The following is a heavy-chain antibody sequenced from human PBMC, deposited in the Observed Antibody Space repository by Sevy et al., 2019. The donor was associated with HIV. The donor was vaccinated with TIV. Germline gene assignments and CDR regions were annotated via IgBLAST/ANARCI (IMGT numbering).Heavy chain of an antibody. D-gene: IGHD1-26*01. CDR2: ISGSGGST. CDR3: AKPPLEWELFDY. J-gene: IGHJ4*02. Sequence: GGSLRLSCAASGFTFSSYAMSWVRQAPGKGLEWVSAISGSGGSTYYADSMKGRFTISRDNSKNTLYLQMNSLRAEDTAVYYCAKPPLEWELFDYWGQGTLVTVSS. CDR1: GFTFSSYA. V-gene: IGHV3-23*01.